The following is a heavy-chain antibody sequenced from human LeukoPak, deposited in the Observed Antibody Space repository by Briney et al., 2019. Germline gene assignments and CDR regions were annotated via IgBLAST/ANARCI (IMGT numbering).Heavy chain of an antibody. CDR3: ARAPRLLWFGELPPNFDY. Sequence: ASVKVSCNASGYTFTSYGISGVREAPGQGLDWRGWSSAYNGNTNYAQKIQGRVTMTTDTSTSTAYMELRSLRSDDTAVYYCARAPRLLWFGELPPNFDYWGQGTLVTVSS. V-gene: IGHV1-18*01. D-gene: IGHD3-10*01. CDR1: GYTFTSYG. CDR2: SSAYNGNT. J-gene: IGHJ4*02.